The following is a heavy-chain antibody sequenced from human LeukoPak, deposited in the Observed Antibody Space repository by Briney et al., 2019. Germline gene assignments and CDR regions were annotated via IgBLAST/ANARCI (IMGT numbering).Heavy chain of an antibody. CDR2: IYHSGST. V-gene: IGHV4-4*02. D-gene: IGHD3-3*01. J-gene: IGHJ4*02. CDR3: ARLPSYDFWSGSFLDY. Sequence: SGTLSLTCAVSGGSISSSNWWSWVRQPPGKGLEWIGEIYHSGSTNYNPSLKSRVTISVDTSKNQFSLKLSSVTAADTAVYYCARLPSYDFWSGSFLDYWGQGTLVTVSS. CDR1: GGSISSSNW.